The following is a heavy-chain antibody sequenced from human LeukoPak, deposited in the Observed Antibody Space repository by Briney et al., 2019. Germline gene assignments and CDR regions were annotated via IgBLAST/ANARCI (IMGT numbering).Heavy chain of an antibody. D-gene: IGHD2-2*01. CDR1: GYSFTSYW. V-gene: IGHV5-51*01. J-gene: IGHJ5*02. CDR3: ARQVVVPAAMPNWFDP. Sequence: GESLKISCKGSGYSFTSYWIGWVRQMPGKGLEWMGIIYPGDSDTRYSPSFQGQVTISADKSISTAYLQGSSLKASDTAMYYCARQVVVPAAMPNWFDPWGHGTLVTVSS. CDR2: IYPGDSDT.